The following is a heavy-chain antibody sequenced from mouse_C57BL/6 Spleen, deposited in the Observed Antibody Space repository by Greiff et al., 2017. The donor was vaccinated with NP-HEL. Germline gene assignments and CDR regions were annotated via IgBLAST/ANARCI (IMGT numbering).Heavy chain of an antibody. CDR2: INPNNGGT. V-gene: IGHV1-18*01. D-gene: IGHD1-1*01. Sequence: EVQLQQSGPELVKPGASVKIPCKASGYTFTDYNMDWVKQSHGKSLEWIGDINPNNGGTIYNQKFKGKATLTVDKSSSTAYMELRSLTSEDTAVYYCARRGPITTVVATDGYFDVWGTGTTVTVSS. J-gene: IGHJ1*03. CDR1: GYTFTDYN. CDR3: ARRGPITTVVATDGYFDV.